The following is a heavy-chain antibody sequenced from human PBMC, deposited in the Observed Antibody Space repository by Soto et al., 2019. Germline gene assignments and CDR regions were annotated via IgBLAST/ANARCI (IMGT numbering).Heavy chain of an antibody. Sequence: SETLSLTCTVSGGSISSGGYYWSWIRQHPGKGLEWIGYIYYSGSTYYNPSLKSRVTISVDTSKNQFSLKLRSVTAADTAVDCCTRDLKYFVNYWRQGTLVTVSS. V-gene: IGHV4-31*02. CDR3: TRDLKYFVNY. CDR2: IYYSGST. J-gene: IGHJ4*02. D-gene: IGHD3-9*01. CDR1: GGSISSGGYY.